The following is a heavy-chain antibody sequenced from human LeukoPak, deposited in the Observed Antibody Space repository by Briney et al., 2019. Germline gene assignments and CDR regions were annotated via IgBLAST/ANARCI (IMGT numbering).Heavy chain of an antibody. Sequence: GGSLRLSCAAFGFTFSDYYMSWIRQAPGKGLEWVSYISKSGSDSNFADSVKGRFTISRDNAKNSLYLQMNSLRAEDTAVYYCARVGATGTADYWGQGTLVTDSS. CDR1: GFTFSDYY. D-gene: IGHD1-1*01. CDR2: ISKSGSDS. CDR3: ARVGATGTADY. V-gene: IGHV3-11*06. J-gene: IGHJ4*02.